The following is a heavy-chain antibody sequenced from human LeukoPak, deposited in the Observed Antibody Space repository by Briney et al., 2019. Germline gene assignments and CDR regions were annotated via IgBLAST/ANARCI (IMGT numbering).Heavy chain of an antibody. J-gene: IGHJ6*03. V-gene: IGHV4-39*07. D-gene: IGHD6-6*01. CDR3: ARQLVRTVLIYYYYMDV. CDR1: GGSISSSSYY. Sequence: NASETLSLTRTVSGGSISSSSYYWGWIRQPPGKGLEWIGSIYYSGSTYYNPSLKSRVTISVDTSKNQFSLKLSSVTAADTAVYYCARQLVRTVLIYYYYMDVWGKGTTVTVSS. CDR2: IYYSGST.